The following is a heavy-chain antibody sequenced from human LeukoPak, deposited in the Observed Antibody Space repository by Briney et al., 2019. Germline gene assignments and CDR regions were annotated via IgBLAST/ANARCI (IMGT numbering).Heavy chain of an antibody. J-gene: IGHJ4*02. CDR1: GFIFSSYW. Sequence: GGSLRLSCAASGFIFSSYWMSWVRQAPGKGLEWVANINQDGSDRYYVDSVKGRFTISRDNTKNSLYLQMNSLRAEDTAVYYCARDHSSGWYSDYFDYWGQGTLVTVSS. CDR2: INQDGSDR. CDR3: ARDHSSGWYSDYFDY. V-gene: IGHV3-7*01. D-gene: IGHD6-19*01.